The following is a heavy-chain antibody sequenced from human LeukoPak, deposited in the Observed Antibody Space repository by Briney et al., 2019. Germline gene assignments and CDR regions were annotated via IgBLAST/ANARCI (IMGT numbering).Heavy chain of an antibody. CDR1: GGSISSGGYY. V-gene: IGHV4-31*03. CDR2: IYYSGST. Sequence: SQTLSFTGTVSGGSISSGGYYWSWIRQHPGKGLEWIGYIYYSGSTYYNPSLKSRVTISVDTSKNQFSLKLSSVTAADTAVYYCARVGRPPGYSSGWTFDYWGQGTLVTVSS. CDR3: ARVGRPPGYSSGWTFDY. D-gene: IGHD6-19*01. J-gene: IGHJ4*02.